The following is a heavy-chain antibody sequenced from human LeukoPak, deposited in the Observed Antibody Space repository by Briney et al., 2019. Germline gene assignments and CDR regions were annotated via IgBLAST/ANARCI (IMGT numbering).Heavy chain of an antibody. D-gene: IGHD3-3*01. Sequence: ASVKVSCKASGYTFTSYGISWVRQAPGQGLEWMGWISAHNGNTNYAQKLQGRVTMTTDTSTSTAYMELRSLRSDDTAVYYCARDPPITIFGVVISYYGMDVWGQGTTVTVSS. CDR3: ARDPPITIFGVVISYYGMDV. V-gene: IGHV1-18*01. J-gene: IGHJ6*02. CDR1: GYTFTSYG. CDR2: ISAHNGNT.